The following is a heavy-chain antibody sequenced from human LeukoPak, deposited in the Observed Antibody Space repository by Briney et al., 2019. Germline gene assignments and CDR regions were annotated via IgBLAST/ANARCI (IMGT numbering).Heavy chain of an antibody. D-gene: IGHD4-11*01. CDR1: GFTFSGSG. CDR2: IRSKANSYAT. CDR3: AKGKAVTTEYDY. V-gene: IGHV3-73*01. Sequence: GGSLRLSCAASGFTFSGSGMHWVRQASGKGLEWVGRIRSKANSYATAYAASVKGRFTISRDDSKNTMYLQMNSLRAEDTAVYYCAKGKAVTTEYDYWGQGTLVTVSS. J-gene: IGHJ4*02.